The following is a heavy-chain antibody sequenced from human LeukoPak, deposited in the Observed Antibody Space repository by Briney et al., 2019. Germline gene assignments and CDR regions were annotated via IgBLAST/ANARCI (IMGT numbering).Heavy chain of an antibody. Sequence: GRSLRLSCAASGFTFSSYGMHWVRQAPGKGLEWVSYISSSGSTIYYADSAKGRFTISRDNAKNSLYLQMNSLRAEDTAVYYCARTFNSGRSYSGNQNWFDPWGQGTLVTVSS. J-gene: IGHJ5*02. V-gene: IGHV3-48*04. CDR1: GFTFSSYG. CDR2: ISSSGSTI. CDR3: ARTFNSGRSYSGNQNWFDP. D-gene: IGHD2-15*01.